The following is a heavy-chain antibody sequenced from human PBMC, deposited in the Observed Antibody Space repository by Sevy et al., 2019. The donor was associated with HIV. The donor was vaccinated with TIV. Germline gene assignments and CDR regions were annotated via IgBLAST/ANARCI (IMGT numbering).Heavy chain of an antibody. CDR1: GFTFSNYW. J-gene: IGHJ3*01. CDR3: AREGDTVLVPTAVDAFHF. D-gene: IGHD2-2*01. CDR2: IKTDGSSR. Sequence: GGSLRLSCAASGFTFSNYWMHWVRQAPGKGLVWVSRIKTDGSSRDSADSVKGRFFISRDNAKNLVYLQMDSLRAEDTAVYYCAREGDTVLVPTAVDAFHFWGQGTMVTVSS. V-gene: IGHV3-74*01.